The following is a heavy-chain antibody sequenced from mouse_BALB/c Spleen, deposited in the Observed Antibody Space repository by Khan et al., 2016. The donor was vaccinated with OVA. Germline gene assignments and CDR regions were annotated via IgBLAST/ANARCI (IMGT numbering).Heavy chain of an antibody. Sequence: EVQRVESGGGLVQPGGSRKLSCVASGFTFSSYGMHWVRQAPEKGLEWVAYISGDSNTIYYADTVKGRFTISRDNPKNTLFLQMTSLMSEDTARYYCATSYFYGYYFDYWGPGTTLTVSS. D-gene: IGHD1-1*01. CDR3: ATSYFYGYYFDY. CDR2: ISGDSNTI. J-gene: IGHJ2*01. CDR1: GFTFSSYG. V-gene: IGHV5-17*02.